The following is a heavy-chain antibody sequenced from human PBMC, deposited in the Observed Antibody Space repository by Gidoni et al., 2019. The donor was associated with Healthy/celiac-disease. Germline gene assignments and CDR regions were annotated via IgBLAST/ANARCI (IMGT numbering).Heavy chain of an antibody. Sequence: EVQLVQSGAEVKKPGASLKISCKGSGYSFTSYWIGWVRQMPGKGLEWMGIIYPGDSDTRYSPSFQGQVTISADKSISTAYLQWSSLKASDTAMYYCARYVGEDYDILTGYYTRKYYFDYWGQGTLVTVSS. D-gene: IGHD3-9*01. CDR2: IYPGDSDT. CDR3: ARYVGEDYDILTGYYTRKYYFDY. V-gene: IGHV5-51*03. CDR1: GYSFTSYW. J-gene: IGHJ4*02.